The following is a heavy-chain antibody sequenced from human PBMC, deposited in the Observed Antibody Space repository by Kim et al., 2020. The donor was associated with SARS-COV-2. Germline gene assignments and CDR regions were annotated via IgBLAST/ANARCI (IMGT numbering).Heavy chain of an antibody. Sequence: GGSLRLSCTASDFSVGRNFMSWVRQAPGRGLEWVAVIYGRDKTHYTDSVEGRFTISRDISSNTLYLQMNSLRSDDTAIYYCARDGVEGDLAASDYWGQGTLVTVAS. CDR2: IYGRDKT. J-gene: IGHJ4*02. CDR3: ARDGVEGDLAASDY. CDR1: DFSVGRNF. V-gene: IGHV3-53*01. D-gene: IGHD3-3*01.